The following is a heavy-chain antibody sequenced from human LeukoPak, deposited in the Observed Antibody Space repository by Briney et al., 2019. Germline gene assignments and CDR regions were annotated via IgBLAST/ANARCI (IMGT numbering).Heavy chain of an antibody. D-gene: IGHD5-18*01. V-gene: IGHV3-74*01. Sequence: GGSLRLSCAASGFTFTTYWMHWVRQAPGKGLVWVSHINSDGSITSYADSVKGRFTISRDNAKNTLYLRMNSLRAEDTAVYYCARDAVDTANAVWGQGTTVTASS. CDR2: INSDGSIT. CDR3: ARDAVDTANAV. CDR1: GFTFTTYW. J-gene: IGHJ6*02.